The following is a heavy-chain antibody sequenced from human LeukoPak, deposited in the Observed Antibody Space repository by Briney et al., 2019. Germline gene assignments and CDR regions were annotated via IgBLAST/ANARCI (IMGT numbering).Heavy chain of an antibody. D-gene: IGHD6-6*01. CDR3: ARSSYCSSSSV. Sequence: GGSLRLSCAVSGFTFSGFWMSWSRQAPGKGLEWVARINSDGSEGYYADVVKGRFTISRDNAKNSLYLQINSLRAEDTAVYYCARSSYCSSSSVWGQGTMVTVSS. CDR2: INSDGSEG. CDR1: GFTFSGFW. V-gene: IGHV3-7*03. J-gene: IGHJ3*01.